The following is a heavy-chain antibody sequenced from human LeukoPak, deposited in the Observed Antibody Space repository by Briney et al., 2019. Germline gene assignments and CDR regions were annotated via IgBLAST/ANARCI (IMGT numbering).Heavy chain of an antibody. J-gene: IGHJ6*02. D-gene: IGHD2/OR15-2a*01. V-gene: IGHV3-33*08. CDR2: IWYDGSNK. Sequence: PGGSLRLSCAASGFIFSNYVMNWARQAPGKGLEWVAVIWYDGSNKYYADSVKGRFTISRDNSKNTLYLQMNSLRAEDTAVYYCARDNSPNYYYGMDVWGQGTTVTVSS. CDR3: ARDNSPNYYYGMDV. CDR1: GFIFSNYV.